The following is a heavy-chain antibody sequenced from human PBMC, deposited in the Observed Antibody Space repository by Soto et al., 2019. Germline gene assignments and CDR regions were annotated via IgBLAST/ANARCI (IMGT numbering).Heavy chain of an antibody. CDR2: IYWDGES. Sequence: QITLKEAGPTLVKPTETLTLTCTFSGFSFTTTRMGVGWTRQPPGKALEGLAIIYWDGESRYNPLLRRRLTLTEDPSNNQVVLTMTNMYPKDTATYCCAHRDSTGTTTYFDSWGQGIPVTVAS. J-gene: IGHJ4*02. CDR1: GFSFTTTRMG. CDR3: AHRDSTGTTTYFDS. D-gene: IGHD1-1*01. V-gene: IGHV2-5*02.